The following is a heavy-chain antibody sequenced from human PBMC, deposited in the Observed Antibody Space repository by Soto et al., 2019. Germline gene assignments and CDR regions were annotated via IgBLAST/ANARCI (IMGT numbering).Heavy chain of an antibody. CDR3: ARGSLVRGVFGAFDI. V-gene: IGHV3-11*01. J-gene: IGHJ3*02. CDR2: ISSSGTTM. D-gene: IGHD3-10*01. CDR1: GFTFSDHY. Sequence: QVQLAESGGGLVKPGGSLRLSCAASGFTFSDHYMSWIRQAPGKGLEWISYISSSGTTMFYADSVRGRFTISRDNAKNSLYLQVNSLRAEDTAVYYCARGSLVRGVFGAFDIWGQGTVVTVSS.